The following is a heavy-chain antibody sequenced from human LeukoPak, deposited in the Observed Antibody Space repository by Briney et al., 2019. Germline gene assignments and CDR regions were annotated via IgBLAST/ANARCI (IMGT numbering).Heavy chain of an antibody. V-gene: IGHV1-3*01. D-gene: IGHD2-15*01. Sequence: ASVKVSCKASGYTFTNYAMHWVRQAPGQRIEWLGWISAGSGNTKYSQKFQGRVTITRDTSASTAYMELSGLRSEVTALYYCVSGISLSHWHYFDYWGQGTLVTVSS. CDR2: ISAGSGNT. CDR3: VSGISLSHWHYFDY. J-gene: IGHJ4*02. CDR1: GYTFTNYA.